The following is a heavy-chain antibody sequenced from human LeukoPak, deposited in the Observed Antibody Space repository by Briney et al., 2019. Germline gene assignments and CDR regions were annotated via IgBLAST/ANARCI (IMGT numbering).Heavy chain of an antibody. J-gene: IGHJ3*02. CDR2: IYYSGST. CDR1: GGSISSSSYY. V-gene: IGHV4-39*07. CDR3: ATRDGYNYGGEEAFDI. Sequence: SETLSLTCTVSGGSISSSSYYWGWLRQPPGKGLEWLGRIYYSGSTYYNPSLKSRVTISVDTSKNQFSLKLSSVTAADTAVYYCATRDGYNYGGEEAFDIWGQGTMVTVSS. D-gene: IGHD5-24*01.